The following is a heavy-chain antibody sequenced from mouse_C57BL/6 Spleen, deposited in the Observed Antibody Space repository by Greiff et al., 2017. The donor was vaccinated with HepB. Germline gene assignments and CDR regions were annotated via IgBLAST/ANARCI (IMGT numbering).Heavy chain of an antibody. D-gene: IGHD2-1*01. CDR2: IRNKANGYTT. V-gene: IGHV7-3*01. CDR3: ARSRNLGVGYAMDY. J-gene: IGHJ4*01. CDR1: GFTFTDYY. Sequence: EVKLQESGGGLVQPGGSLSLSCAASGFTFTDYYMSWVRQPPGKALEWLGFIRNKANGYTTEYSASVKGRFTISRDNSQSFLYLQMNALRAEDSATEYGARSRNLGVGYAMDYWGQGTSVTVSS.